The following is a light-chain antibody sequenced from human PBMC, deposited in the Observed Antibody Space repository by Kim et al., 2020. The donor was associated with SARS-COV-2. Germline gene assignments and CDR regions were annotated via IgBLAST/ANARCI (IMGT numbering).Light chain of an antibody. CDR1: QSVGSY. CDR2: DAS. CDR3: QQRRSWLS. Sequence: EIVLTQSPATLSLSPGERATLSCRASQSVGSYLAWYQQKPGQAPRLLIYDASNRATGIPARFSGSGSGTDFTLTISSLEPEDFAVYYCQQRRSWLSFGGGTKLEI. J-gene: IGKJ4*01. V-gene: IGKV3-11*01.